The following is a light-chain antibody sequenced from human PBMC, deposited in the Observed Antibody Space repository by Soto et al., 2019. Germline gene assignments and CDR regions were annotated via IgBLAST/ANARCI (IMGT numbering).Light chain of an antibody. CDR2: GAS. CDR3: QQYGSSPLT. CDR1: QYINTR. J-gene: IGKJ4*01. V-gene: IGKV3-20*01. Sequence: EIVLTQSPATLSSFPGDRVTLSCRASQYINTRLAWYQHRPGQAPRLLIYGASNRATGIPDRFSGSGSGTDFTLTISRLEPEDFAVYYCQQYGSSPLTFGGGTKVDIK.